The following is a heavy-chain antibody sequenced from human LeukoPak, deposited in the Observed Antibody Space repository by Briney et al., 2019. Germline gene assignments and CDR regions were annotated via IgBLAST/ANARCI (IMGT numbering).Heavy chain of an antibody. CDR2: IYSGGST. V-gene: IGHV3-53*01. Sequence: GGSLRLSCAASGFTVSSNYMTWVRQAPGKRLEWVSVIYSGGSTYYADSVKGRFTISRDDSKNTLYLQMNSLRAEDTAVYYCASGLPPGIIDYWGQGTLVTVSS. J-gene: IGHJ4*02. CDR3: ASGLPPGIIDY. D-gene: IGHD1-14*01. CDR1: GFTVSSNY.